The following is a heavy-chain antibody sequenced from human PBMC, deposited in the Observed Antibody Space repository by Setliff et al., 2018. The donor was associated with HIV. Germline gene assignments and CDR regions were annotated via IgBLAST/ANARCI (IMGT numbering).Heavy chain of an antibody. V-gene: IGHV4-34*01. Sequence: SETLSLTCAVYGGSFSGYYWSWIRQPPGRGLEWIGEINHGGTANYNPSLKSRVTMSVDTSKNHLSLKVTSTTAADTAVYYCVRPRGDYGDDGMYFDYWGQGTLVTVSS. J-gene: IGHJ4*02. CDR3: VRPRGDYGDDGMYFDY. CDR1: GGSFSGYY. D-gene: IGHD4-17*01. CDR2: INHGGTA.